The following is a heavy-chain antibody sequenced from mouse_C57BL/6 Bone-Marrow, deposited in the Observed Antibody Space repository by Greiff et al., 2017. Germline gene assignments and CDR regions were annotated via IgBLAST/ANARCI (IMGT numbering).Heavy chain of an antibody. CDR2: ISYDGSN. Sequence: ESGPGLVKPSQSLSLTCSVTGYSITSGYYWNWIRQFPGNKLEWMGYISYDGSNNYNPSLKNRISITRDTSKNQFVLKLNSVTTEDTATYYCAREGDYDYDWYFDVWGTGTTVTVSS. CDR3: AREGDYDYDWYFDV. V-gene: IGHV3-6*01. J-gene: IGHJ1*03. CDR1: GYSITSGYY. D-gene: IGHD2-4*01.